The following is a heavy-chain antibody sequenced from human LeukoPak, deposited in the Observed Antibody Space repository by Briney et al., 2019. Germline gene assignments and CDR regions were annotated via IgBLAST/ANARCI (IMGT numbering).Heavy chain of an antibody. Sequence: GGSLRLSCVASGFTFSSYSMNWVRQAPGKGLEWVSSISSSSSYIYYADSVKGRFTISRDNAKNSLYLQMNSLRAEDTAVYYCARGDYGVKGYFDYWGQGTLVTVSS. CDR1: GFTFSSYS. D-gene: IGHD4-17*01. J-gene: IGHJ4*02. CDR2: ISSSSSYI. V-gene: IGHV3-21*01. CDR3: ARGDYGVKGYFDY.